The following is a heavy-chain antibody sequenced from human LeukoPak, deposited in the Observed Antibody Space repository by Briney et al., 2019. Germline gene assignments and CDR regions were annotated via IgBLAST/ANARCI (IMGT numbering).Heavy chain of an antibody. CDR3: AREVYDFWSGYYYNWFDP. CDR1: GGSISSGGYY. D-gene: IGHD3-3*01. CDR2: IHYSGST. Sequence: SETLSLTCTVSGGSISSGGYYWSWIRQHPGKGLEWIGYIHYSGSTYYNPSLKSRVTISVDTSKNQFSLKLSSVTAADTAVYYCAREVYDFWSGYYYNWFDPWGQGTLVTVSS. J-gene: IGHJ5*02. V-gene: IGHV4-31*03.